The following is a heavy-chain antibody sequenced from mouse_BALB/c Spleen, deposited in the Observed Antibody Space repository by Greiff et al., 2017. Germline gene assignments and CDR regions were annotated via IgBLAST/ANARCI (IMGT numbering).Heavy chain of an antibody. D-gene: IGHD2-4*01. CDR2: IYPSDSYT. CDR3: TRSSDYDERCYAMDY. J-gene: IGHJ4*01. Sequence: QVQLQQPGAELVRPGASVKLSCKASGYTFTSYWINWVKQRPGQGLEWIGNIYPSDSYTNYNQKFKDKATLTVDKSSSTAYMQLSSPTSEDSAVYYCTRSSDYDERCYAMDYWGQGTSVTVSS. V-gene: IGHV1-69*02. CDR1: GYTFTSYW.